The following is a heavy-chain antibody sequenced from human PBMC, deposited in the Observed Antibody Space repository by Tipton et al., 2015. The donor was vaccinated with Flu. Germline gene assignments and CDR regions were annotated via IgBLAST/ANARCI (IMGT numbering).Heavy chain of an antibody. CDR1: GDSIASDYY. CDR2: LHHTGNT. CDR3: ARGDPRNYGSVPKNWFGS. D-gene: IGHD1-7*01. V-gene: IGHV4-38-2*01. Sequence: LRLSCSVSGDSIASDYYWGWIRQPPGKGLEWIGNLHHTGNTYYNPSLRSRVTILVDRSKHQFSLKLSSVTAADTAVYYCARGDPRNYGSVPKNWFGSWGQGNPVAV. J-gene: IGHJ5*01.